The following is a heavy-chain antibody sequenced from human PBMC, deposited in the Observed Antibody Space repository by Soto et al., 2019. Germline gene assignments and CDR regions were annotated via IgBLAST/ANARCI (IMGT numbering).Heavy chain of an antibody. CDR1: GFTFSNAW. J-gene: IGHJ3*01. D-gene: IGHD6-19*01. CDR2: IKSKTDGGTT. V-gene: IGHV3-15*01. Sequence: EVQLVESGGGLVKPGGSLRLSCAASGFTFSNAWMSWVRQAPGKGLEWVGRIKSKTDGGTTDYAAPVKGRFTISRDDSKNTLYLQRNSLKPEDTAVYYCTTEPCIAVAGIGFSFWGQGTMVTGSS. CDR3: TTEPCIAVAGIGFSF.